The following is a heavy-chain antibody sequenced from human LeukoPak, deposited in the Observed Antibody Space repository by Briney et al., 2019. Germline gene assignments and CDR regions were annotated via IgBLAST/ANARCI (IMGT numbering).Heavy chain of an antibody. Sequence: PGGSLRLSCAASGFIFNRHWMHWVRQAPGEGLVCVARIKNDGTCRDYAGFVKGRFTISRDNAKNRLYLQMNSLRVEDTARYYCVRDDDIYGFDYWGQGTVVTVSS. CDR2: IKNDGTCR. CDR1: GFIFNRHW. J-gene: IGHJ4*02. V-gene: IGHV3-74*01. D-gene: IGHD3-3*02. CDR3: VRDDDIYGFDY.